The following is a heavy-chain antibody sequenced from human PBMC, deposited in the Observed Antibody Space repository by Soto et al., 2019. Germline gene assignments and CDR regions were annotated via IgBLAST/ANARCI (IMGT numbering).Heavy chain of an antibody. CDR2: INAGNGNT. J-gene: IGHJ4*02. V-gene: IGHV1-3*01. D-gene: IGHD4-17*01. CDR1: GGTLSSFT. CDR3: ARSDGPLGDY. Sequence: ASVKVSCKVSGGTLSSFTISWVRQAPGQRLEWMGWINAGNGNTKYSQKFQGRVTITRDTSASTAYMELSSLRSEDTAVYYCARSDGPLGDYWGQGTLVTVSS.